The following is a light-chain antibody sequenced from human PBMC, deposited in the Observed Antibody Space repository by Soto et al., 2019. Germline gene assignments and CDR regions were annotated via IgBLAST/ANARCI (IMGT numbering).Light chain of an antibody. Sequence: QSVLTQPPSASGTPGQRVTISCTGSSSNIGSETVNWYQHLPGTAPRLIMYNVNQRPSGVPDRFSGSKSGTSASLAISGLQSEDKAEYYCAVWDGSLNGVMFGGGTKLTVL. CDR3: AVWDGSLNGVM. CDR1: SSNIGSET. CDR2: NVN. V-gene: IGLV1-44*01. J-gene: IGLJ3*02.